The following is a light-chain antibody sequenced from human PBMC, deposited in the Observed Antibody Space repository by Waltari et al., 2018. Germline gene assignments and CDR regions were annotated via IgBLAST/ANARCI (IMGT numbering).Light chain of an antibody. CDR1: SSDIGSYDL. CDR2: EVI. J-gene: IGLJ3*02. V-gene: IGLV2-23*02. Sequence: QSALTQPASVSGSPGQSLTISCTGTSSDIGSYDLVSWYQQHPGKAPKLIIYEVIKRPSGVSDRFSGSKSGNTASLTISGLQAEDEADYFCCSYANRLFGGGTKLTVL. CDR3: CSYANRL.